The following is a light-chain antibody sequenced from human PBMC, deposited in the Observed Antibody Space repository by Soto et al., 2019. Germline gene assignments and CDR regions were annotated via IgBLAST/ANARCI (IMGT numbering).Light chain of an antibody. CDR2: GVT. J-gene: IGLJ2*01. CDR3: TSYTSTGAPVV. CDR1: SSDVGGYNY. Sequence: QSALTQPASVSGSPGQSITISCTGTSSDVGGYNYVSWYRHHPGKAPELIIYGVTNRPSGASLRFSGSKSGNTASLTISGLQAEDEADYYCTSYTSTGAPVVFGGGTKLTVL. V-gene: IGLV2-14*03.